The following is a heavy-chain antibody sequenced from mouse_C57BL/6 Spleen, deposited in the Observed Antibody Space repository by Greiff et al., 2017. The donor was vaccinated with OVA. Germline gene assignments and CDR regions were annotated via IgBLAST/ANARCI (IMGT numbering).Heavy chain of an antibody. D-gene: IGHD2-3*01. V-gene: IGHV1-26*01. J-gene: IGHJ4*01. CDR3: AKGGDGYYGGAMDY. CDR2: INPNNGGT. CDR1: GYTFTDYY. Sequence: EVKLQQSGPELVKPGASVKISCKASGYTFTDYYMNWVKQSPGKSLEWIGDINPNNGGTSYNQKFKGKATLTVDKSSSTAYMELRSLTSEDSAVYYCAKGGDGYYGGAMDYWGQGTSVTVSS.